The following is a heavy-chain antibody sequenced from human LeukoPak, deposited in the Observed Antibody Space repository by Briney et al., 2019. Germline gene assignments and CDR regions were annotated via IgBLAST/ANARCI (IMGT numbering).Heavy chain of an antibody. CDR3: AHSLYDSSGYYDFDF. CDR2: NFWNDDK. J-gene: IGHJ4*02. CDR1: GFSLSTSGVA. V-gene: IGHV2-5*01. Sequence: SGPTLVKPTQTLTLTCTFSGFSLSTSGVAVGWIRQPPGKALEWLALNFWNDDKRYSPSLKSRLTITKDTSKNHVVLTMTNMDPVDTATYYCAHSLYDSSGYYDFDFWGQGTPVTVSP. D-gene: IGHD3-22*01.